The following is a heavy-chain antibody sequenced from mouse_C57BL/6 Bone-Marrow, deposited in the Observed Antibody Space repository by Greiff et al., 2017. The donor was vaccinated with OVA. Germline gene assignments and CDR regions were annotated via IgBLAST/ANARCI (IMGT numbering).Heavy chain of an antibody. Sequence: QVQLQQSGPELVKPGASVKLSCKASGYTFTSYAINWVKQRPGQGLEWIGWIYPRDGSTKYNEKFKGKATLTVDTSSSTAYMELHSLTSEDSAVYFCASVITTVVAHWYFDVWGTGTTVTVSS. V-gene: IGHV1-85*01. CDR2: IYPRDGST. CDR1: GYTFTSYA. D-gene: IGHD1-1*01. J-gene: IGHJ1*03. CDR3: ASVITTVVAHWYFDV.